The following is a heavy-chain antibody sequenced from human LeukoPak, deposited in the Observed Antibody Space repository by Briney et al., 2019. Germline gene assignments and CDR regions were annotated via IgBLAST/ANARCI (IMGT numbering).Heavy chain of an antibody. Sequence: ASVKVSCKASGYTFTVYYVNWVRQAPGQGLEWMGWINPNSGGTNYAQKFQGRVTVTRDTSVSTAYMELSRLSSDDTAVYYCARARAPYSAHDLPDYWGQETLVTVSS. CDR1: GYTFTVYY. D-gene: IGHD5-12*01. V-gene: IGHV1-2*02. J-gene: IGHJ4*02. CDR3: ARARAPYSAHDLPDY. CDR2: INPNSGGT.